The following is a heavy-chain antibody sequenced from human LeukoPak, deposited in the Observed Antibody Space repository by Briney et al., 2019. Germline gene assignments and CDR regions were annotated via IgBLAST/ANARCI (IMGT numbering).Heavy chain of an antibody. D-gene: IGHD5-18*01. J-gene: IGHJ4*02. Sequence: PGGSLRLSCAASGFTFSSYSMNWVRQAPGKGLEWVSSISSSSSYIYYADSVKGRFTISRDNAKNSLYLQMNSLRAEDTAVYYCARDPSAMGPSFDYWGQGTLVTVSS. V-gene: IGHV3-21*01. CDR2: ISSSSSYI. CDR1: GFTFSSYS. CDR3: ARDPSAMGPSFDY.